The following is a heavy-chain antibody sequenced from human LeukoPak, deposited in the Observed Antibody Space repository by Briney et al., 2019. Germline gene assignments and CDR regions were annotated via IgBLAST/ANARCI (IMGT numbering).Heavy chain of an antibody. Sequence: SGTLSLTCAVSGYSISSGYYWGWIRQPPGKGLEWIGSIYHSGSTYYNPSLKSRVTISVDTSKNQFSLKLSSVTAADTAVYYCARVVVVVAAREYYFGYWGQGTLVTVSS. CDR1: GYSISSGYY. CDR3: ARVVVVVAAREYYFGY. V-gene: IGHV4-38-2*01. CDR2: IYHSGST. D-gene: IGHD2-15*01. J-gene: IGHJ4*02.